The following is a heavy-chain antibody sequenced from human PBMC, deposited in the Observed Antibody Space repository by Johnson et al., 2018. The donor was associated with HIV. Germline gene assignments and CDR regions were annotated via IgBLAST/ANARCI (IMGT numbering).Heavy chain of an antibody. CDR2: ISDDGCNK. CDR1: GFTFSSFG. Sequence: VQLVESGGGLVQPGGSLRLSCAASGFTFSSFGMHWVRQDPGKGLEWMTIISDDGCNKNYADSVKGRFTVSRDNSKNTLYLQMNSLRAEDTAVYYCAREGGSSGPDAFDIWGQGTMVTVSS. D-gene: IGHD3-16*01. CDR3: AREGGSSGPDAFDI. J-gene: IGHJ3*02. V-gene: IGHV3-30*03.